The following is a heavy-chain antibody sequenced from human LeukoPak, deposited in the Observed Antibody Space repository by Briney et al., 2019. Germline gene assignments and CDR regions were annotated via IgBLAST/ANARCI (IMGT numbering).Heavy chain of an antibody. CDR2: IIPILGIA. CDR1: GGTFSSYA. V-gene: IGHV1-69*04. Sequence: SVKVSCKASGGTFSSYAISWVRQAPGQGLEWMGRIIPILGIANYARKFQGRVTITADKSTSTAYMELSSLRSEDTAVYYCAREYYYDSSGYSGYYFDYWGQGTLVTVSS. CDR3: AREYYYDSSGYSGYYFDY. J-gene: IGHJ4*02. D-gene: IGHD3-22*01.